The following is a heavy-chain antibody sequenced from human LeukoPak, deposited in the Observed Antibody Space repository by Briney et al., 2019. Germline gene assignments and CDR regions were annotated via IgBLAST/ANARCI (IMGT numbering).Heavy chain of an antibody. Sequence: PGGSLRLSCAPSGFTFSSYGMHWVRQAPGKGLEWVAFIRYDGSNKYYADSVKGRFTISRDNSKSTLYLQMNSLRAEDTAVYYCAKDRLYCTSTTCYYRGYRSTGGDYWGQGTLVTVSS. CDR3: AKDRLYCTSTTCYYRGYRSTGGDY. CDR1: GFTFSSYG. CDR2: IRYDGSNK. V-gene: IGHV3-30*02. D-gene: IGHD2-2*01. J-gene: IGHJ4*02.